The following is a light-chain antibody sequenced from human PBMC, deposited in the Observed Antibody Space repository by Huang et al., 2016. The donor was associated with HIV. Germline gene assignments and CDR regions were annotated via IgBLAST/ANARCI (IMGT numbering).Light chain of an antibody. CDR3: QQLRSYPLT. Sequence: IQLTQSPSSLSASIGDRVTITCRASQGISTSLAWYQQKPGKAPNLLIFDASSLRIGVPSRFSGSRSGTVFTLSISSLQPEDFATYFCQQLRSYPLTFGGGTKVEIK. CDR2: DAS. CDR1: QGISTS. V-gene: IGKV1-9*01. J-gene: IGKJ4*01.